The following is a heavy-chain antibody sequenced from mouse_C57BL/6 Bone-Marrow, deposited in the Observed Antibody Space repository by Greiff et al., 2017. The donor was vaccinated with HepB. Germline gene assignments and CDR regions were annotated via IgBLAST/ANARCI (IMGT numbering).Heavy chain of an antibody. J-gene: IGHJ3*01. V-gene: IGHV1-42*01. CDR1: GYSFTGYY. CDR2: INPSTGGT. Sequence: EVQLQESGPELVKPGASVKISCKASGYSFTGYYMNWVKQSPEKSLEWIGEINPSTGGTTYNQKFKAKATLTVDKSSSTAYMQLKSLTSEDSAVHYCAFYYGNSWFAYWGQGTLVTVSA. CDR3: AFYYGNSWFAY. D-gene: IGHD2-1*01.